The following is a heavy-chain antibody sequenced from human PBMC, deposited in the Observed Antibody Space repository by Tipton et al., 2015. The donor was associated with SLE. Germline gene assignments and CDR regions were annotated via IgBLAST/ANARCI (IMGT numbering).Heavy chain of an antibody. Sequence: SLRLSCAASGFTFSSYSMNWARQAPGKGLEWVSSISSSSSYIYYADSVKGRFTISRDNAKNSLYLQMNSLRAEDTAVYYCARGAHGDHGWYFDLWGRGTLVTVSS. CDR1: GFTFSSYS. CDR2: ISSSSSYI. V-gene: IGHV3-21*03. J-gene: IGHJ2*01. D-gene: IGHD4-17*01. CDR3: ARGAHGDHGWYFDL.